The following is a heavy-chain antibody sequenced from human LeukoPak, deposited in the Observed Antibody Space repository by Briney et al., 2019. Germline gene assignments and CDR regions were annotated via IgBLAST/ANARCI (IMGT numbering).Heavy chain of an antibody. Sequence: PGGSLRLSCAASGFTFSTYGMSWVRQAPGKGLEWVSGISSSGGSTYYADSVKGRFTISRDNSKNTLYLQMNSLRVEDTAVYYCASKKGRFGELSFFDYWGQGTLVTVSS. CDR1: GFTFSTYG. D-gene: IGHD3-10*01. CDR2: ISSSGGST. V-gene: IGHV3-23*01. CDR3: ASKKGRFGELSFFDY. J-gene: IGHJ4*02.